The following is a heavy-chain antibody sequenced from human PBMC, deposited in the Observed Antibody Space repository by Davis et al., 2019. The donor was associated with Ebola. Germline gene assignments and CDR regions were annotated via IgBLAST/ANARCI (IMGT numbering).Heavy chain of an antibody. J-gene: IGHJ5*02. CDR1: GGTFSSYA. CDR3: ARSPEDSTGWNDWFDP. CDR2: MNPNSGNT. Sequence: ASVKVSCKASGGTFSSYAINWVRQATGQALEWMGWMNPNSGNTGYARKFQGRVTMTRDITIGTAYMELTSLTSEDTAVYYCARSPEDSTGWNDWFDPWGQGTLVTVSS. V-gene: IGHV1-8*02. D-gene: IGHD6-19*01.